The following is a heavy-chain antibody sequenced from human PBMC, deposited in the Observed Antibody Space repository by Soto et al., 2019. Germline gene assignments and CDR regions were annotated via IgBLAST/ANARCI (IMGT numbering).Heavy chain of an antibody. CDR2: IQQDGSED. CDR1: GFTFNNYW. D-gene: IGHD3-10*01. V-gene: IGHV3-7*01. CDR3: AGVVERYYGRGRGGRHTYFYSGMDV. Sequence: EVQLVESGGGLVQPGESLSLSCDGSGFTFNNYWMSWVRQAPGKGLEWVASIQQDGSEDYYVDSVKGRFTVSRDNAKNSLYLKMKSLRAEDTAMDYWAGVVERYYGRGRGGRHTYFYSGMDVWGQGTTVTVYS. J-gene: IGHJ6*02.